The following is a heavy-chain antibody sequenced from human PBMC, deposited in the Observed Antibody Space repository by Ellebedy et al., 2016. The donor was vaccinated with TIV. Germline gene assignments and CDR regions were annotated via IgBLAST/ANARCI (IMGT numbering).Heavy chain of an antibody. CDR2: INERGST. CDR1: GGSFSGNY. V-gene: IGHV4-34*01. CDR3: ARGALAILGVVTGYYGLDV. Sequence: MPSETLSLTCAVYGGSFSGNYWSWIRQPPGKGLEWIGEINERGSTNYNPSLTSRVTLSVDTYKNQFSLKLTSFSAADTAVYYCARGALAILGVVTGYYGLDVWGQGTTVTVSS. D-gene: IGHD3-3*01. J-gene: IGHJ6*02.